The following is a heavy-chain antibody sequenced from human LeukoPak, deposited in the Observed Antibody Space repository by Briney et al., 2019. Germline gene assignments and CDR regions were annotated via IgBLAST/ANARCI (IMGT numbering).Heavy chain of an antibody. V-gene: IGHV3-7*01. D-gene: IGHD1-26*01. CDR1: GFTFSSYW. CDR2: MNQDASER. Sequence: GGSLRLSCAASGFTFSSYWMSWVRQAPGKGLEWVAYMNQDASERYYVESVKGRFTISRDNAKNSLYLQMNSLRAEDTAVYYCARDKRGGSYGDYWGQRTLVTVSS. CDR3: ARDKRGGSYGDY. J-gene: IGHJ4*02.